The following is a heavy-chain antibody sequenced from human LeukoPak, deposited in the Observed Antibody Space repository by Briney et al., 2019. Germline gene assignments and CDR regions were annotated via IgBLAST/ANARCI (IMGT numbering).Heavy chain of an antibody. Sequence: ASVKVSCKASGYTFTSYGISWVRQAPGQGGEGMGWISAYNGNTNYAQKLQGRVTMTTDTPTSTAYMELRSLRSDDTAVYYCARDLAAYYYGSGSPRNDYWGQGTLVTVSS. CDR1: GYTFTSYG. J-gene: IGHJ4*02. D-gene: IGHD3-10*01. V-gene: IGHV1-18*01. CDR2: ISAYNGNT. CDR3: ARDLAAYYYGSGSPRNDY.